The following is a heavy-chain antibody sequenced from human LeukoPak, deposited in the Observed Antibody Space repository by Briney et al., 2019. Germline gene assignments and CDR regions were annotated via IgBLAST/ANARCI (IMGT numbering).Heavy chain of an antibody. CDR2: ISSSSSTI. CDR1: GFTFSSYS. D-gene: IGHD3-10*01. J-gene: IGHJ3*02. V-gene: IGHV3-48*04. CDR3: ARGRGDDAFDI. Sequence: GGSLRLSCAASGFTFSSYSMNWVRQAPGKGLEWVSYISSSSSTIYYADSVKGRFTISRDNAKNSLYLQMNSLRAEDTAVYYCARGRGDDAFDIWGQGTMVTVSS.